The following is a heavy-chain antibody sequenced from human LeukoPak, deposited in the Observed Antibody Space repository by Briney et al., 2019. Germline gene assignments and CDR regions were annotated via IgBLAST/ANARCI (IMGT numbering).Heavy chain of an antibody. V-gene: IGHV3-30*02. Sequence: PGGSLRLSCAASGFTFSSYGMHWVRQAPGKGLEWVAFIRYDGSNKYYADSVKGRFTISRDNSKNTLYLQMNSLRAEDTAVYYCARNMPPGIPLGYMDVWGKGTTVTVSS. CDR3: ARNMPPGIPLGYMDV. CDR1: GFTFSSYG. D-gene: IGHD2-2*01. J-gene: IGHJ6*03. CDR2: IRYDGSNK.